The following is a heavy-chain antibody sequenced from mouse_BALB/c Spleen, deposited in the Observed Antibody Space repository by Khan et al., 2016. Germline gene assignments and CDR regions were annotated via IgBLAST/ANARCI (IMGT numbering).Heavy chain of an antibody. CDR1: GFTFSSFG. D-gene: IGHD3-3*01. V-gene: IGHV5-17*02. J-gene: IGHJ4*01. CDR3: ARSRDVYAMDY. CDR2: ISSGSRTV. Sequence: EVELVESGGGLVQPGGSRKLSCAASGFTFSSFGMHWVRQAPEKGLEWVAYISSGSRTVYYEDTVKGRFTISRDNPKDTLFLQMTSLRSEDTAMXYCARSRDVYAMDYWGQGTSVTVSS.